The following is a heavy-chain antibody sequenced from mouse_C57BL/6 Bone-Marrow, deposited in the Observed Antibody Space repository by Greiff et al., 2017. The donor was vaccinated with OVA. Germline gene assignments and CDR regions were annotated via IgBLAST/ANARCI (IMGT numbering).Heavy chain of an antibody. CDR3: ASRRGVLRWYFDG. Sequence: VQLQQSGAELAKPGASVKLSCKASGYTFTSYWMHWVKQRPGQGLEWIGYINPSSGYTKYNQKFKDKATLTADKSSSTAYMQLSSLTYEDSAVYYCASRRGVLRWYFDGWGTGTTVTVSS. J-gene: IGHJ1*03. V-gene: IGHV1-7*01. D-gene: IGHD2-14*01. CDR1: GYTFTSYW. CDR2: INPSSGYT.